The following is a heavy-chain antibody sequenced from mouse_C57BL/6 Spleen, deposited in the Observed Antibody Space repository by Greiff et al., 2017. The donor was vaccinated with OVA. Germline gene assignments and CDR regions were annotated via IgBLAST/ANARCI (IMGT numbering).Heavy chain of an antibody. D-gene: IGHD2-2*01. CDR1: GYAFSSSW. Sequence: VQLQQSGPELVKPGASVKISCKASGYAFSSSWMNWVKQRPGTGLEWIGRIYPGDGDTNYNGQFKGKDPLTADKSSSTAYMQLSSLTSEDSAVYFCARGDGYGGFAYWGQGTLVTVSA. CDR2: IYPGDGDT. CDR3: ARGDGYGGFAY. V-gene: IGHV1-82*01. J-gene: IGHJ3*01.